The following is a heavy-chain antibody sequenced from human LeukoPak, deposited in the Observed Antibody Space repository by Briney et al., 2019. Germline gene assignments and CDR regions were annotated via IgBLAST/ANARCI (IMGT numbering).Heavy chain of an antibody. Sequence: SETLSLTCAVYGGSFSGYYWSWIRQPPGKGLEWIGEINHSGSTNYNPSLKSRVTISVDTFKNQFSLKLSSVTAADTAVYYCASPGATDAFDIWGQGTMVTVSS. CDR2: INHSGST. V-gene: IGHV4-34*01. J-gene: IGHJ3*02. CDR3: ASPGATDAFDI. CDR1: GGSFSGYY.